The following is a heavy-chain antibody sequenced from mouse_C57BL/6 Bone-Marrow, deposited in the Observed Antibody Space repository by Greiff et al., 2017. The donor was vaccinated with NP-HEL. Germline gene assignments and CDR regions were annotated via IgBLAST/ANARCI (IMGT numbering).Heavy chain of an antibody. CDR1: GYTFTDYY. Sequence: QVQLKESGAELVRPGASVKLSCKASGYTFTDYYINWVKQRPGQGLEWIARIYPGSGNTYYNEKFKGKATLTAEKSSSTAYMQLSSLTSEDSAVYFCAGDDYSCFAYWGQGTLVTVSA. V-gene: IGHV1-76*01. J-gene: IGHJ3*01. CDR2: IYPGSGNT. D-gene: IGHD2-4*01. CDR3: AGDDYSCFAY.